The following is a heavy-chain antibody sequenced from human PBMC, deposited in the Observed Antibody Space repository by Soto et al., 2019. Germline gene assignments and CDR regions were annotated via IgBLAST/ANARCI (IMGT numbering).Heavy chain of an antibody. CDR1: GFLFNNAW. CDR2: IKSKGDGGTT. CDR3: TTACGTTCYLYRYGMDV. D-gene: IGHD2-2*01. J-gene: IGHJ6*02. V-gene: IGHV3-15*01. Sequence: GGSLRLSCEASGFLFNNAWMNLVRQGPGKGLEWVGNIKSKGDGGTTDYAAPVKGRFIISRDDSKKTLYLKMDSLKTEETAVYYCTTACGTTCYLYRYGMDVWDQGTTVTVSS.